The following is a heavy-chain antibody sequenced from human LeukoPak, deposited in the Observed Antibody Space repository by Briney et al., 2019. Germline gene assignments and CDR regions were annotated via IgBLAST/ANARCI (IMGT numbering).Heavy chain of an antibody. CDR3: ARAGYSGSDFSV. Sequence: SETLSLTCTVSGGSISSYYWSWIRQPPGKGLEWIGYIYYSGSTNYNPSLKSRVTISVDTSKNQFSLKLSSVTATDTAVYYCARAGYSGSDFSVWGKGSTVTVSS. D-gene: IGHD5-12*01. CDR2: IYYSGST. J-gene: IGHJ6*04. V-gene: IGHV4-59*01. CDR1: GGSISSYY.